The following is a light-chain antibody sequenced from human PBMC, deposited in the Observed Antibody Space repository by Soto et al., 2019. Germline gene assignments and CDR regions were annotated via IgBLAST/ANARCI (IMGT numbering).Light chain of an antibody. CDR3: QQRCHWPWLT. Sequence: EIVLKQSPGTLSLSPGERATLSCRASQSVNNYLAWYQQKPGQAPRLLIYDASNRATGIPPRFSGSGSGTDFTLTISSLEPEDSAGCCCQQRCHWPWLTFGGGTRVEI. V-gene: IGKV3-11*01. J-gene: IGKJ4*01. CDR2: DAS. CDR1: QSVNNY.